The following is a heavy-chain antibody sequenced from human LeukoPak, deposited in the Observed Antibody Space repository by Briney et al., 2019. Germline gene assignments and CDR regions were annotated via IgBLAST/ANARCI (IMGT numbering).Heavy chain of an antibody. Sequence: SETLSLTCTVSGGSISSYYWSWIRQPPGKGLEWIGYIYYSGSTNYNPSLKSRVTISVDTSKNQFSLKLSSATAADTAVYYCARIYSYGFLGMDVWGQGTTVTVSS. V-gene: IGHV4-59*01. CDR3: ARIYSYGFLGMDV. CDR2: IYYSGST. D-gene: IGHD5-18*01. CDR1: GGSISSYY. J-gene: IGHJ6*02.